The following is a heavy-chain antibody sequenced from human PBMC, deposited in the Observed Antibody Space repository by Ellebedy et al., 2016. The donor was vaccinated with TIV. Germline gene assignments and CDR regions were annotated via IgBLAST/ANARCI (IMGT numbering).Heavy chain of an antibody. J-gene: IGHJ4*02. CDR2: IYTSGST. D-gene: IGHD6-13*01. V-gene: IGHV4-4*07. CDR3: ARRTSDIAAGGIDY. CDR1: GGSISSYY. Sequence: SETLSLXXTVSGGSISSYYWSWIRQPAGKGLEWIGRIYTSGSTNYKPSLKSRVTMSVDTSKNQVSLKLSSVTAADTAVYYCARRTSDIAAGGIDYWGQGALVTVSS.